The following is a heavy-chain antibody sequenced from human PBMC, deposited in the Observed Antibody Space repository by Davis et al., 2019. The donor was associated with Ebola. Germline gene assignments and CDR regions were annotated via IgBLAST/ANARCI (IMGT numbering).Heavy chain of an antibody. J-gene: IGHJ6*02. CDR2: IGTAGDT. CDR1: GFTFSSYD. Sequence: PGGSLRLSCAASGFTFSSYDMHWVRQATGKGLEWVSAIGTAGDTYYPGSVKGRFTISRENAKNSLYLQMNSLRAGDTAVYYCARGGVYYYYGMDVWGQGTTVTVSS. V-gene: IGHV3-13*01. CDR3: ARGGVYYYYGMDV. D-gene: IGHD1-26*01.